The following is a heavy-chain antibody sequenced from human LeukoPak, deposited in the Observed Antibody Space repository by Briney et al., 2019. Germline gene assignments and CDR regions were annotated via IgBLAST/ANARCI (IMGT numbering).Heavy chain of an antibody. CDR2: IDPSDSST. Sequence: GESLKISCKGSGYSFTSYWITWVRQMPGKGLEWMGMIDPSDSSTNYIPSFQGHATISADRSISTAYLQWSSLKASDTAMYFCARRYYDILTGLTHNDAFDIWGHGTMVTVSS. J-gene: IGHJ3*02. D-gene: IGHD3-9*01. V-gene: IGHV5-10-1*01. CDR1: GYSFTSYW. CDR3: ARRYYDILTGLTHNDAFDI.